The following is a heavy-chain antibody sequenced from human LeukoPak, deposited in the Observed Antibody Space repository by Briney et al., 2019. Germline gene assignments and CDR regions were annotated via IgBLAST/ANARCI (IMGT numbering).Heavy chain of an antibody. V-gene: IGHV3-7*01. CDR1: GFTFSSYW. CDR3: AREGYISGYGVIDY. D-gene: IGHD5-18*01. J-gene: IGHJ4*02. Sequence: PGGSLRLSCAASGFTFSSYWMSWVRQAPGKGLEWVANIKRDGSEKYHVDSVKGRFTISRDNAKNSLYLQMNSLRDVDTAVYYCAREGYISGYGVIDYWGQGTLVTVSS. CDR2: IKRDGSEK.